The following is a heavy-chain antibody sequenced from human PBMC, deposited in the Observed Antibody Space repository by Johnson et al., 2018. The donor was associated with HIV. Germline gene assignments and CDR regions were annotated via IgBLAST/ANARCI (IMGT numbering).Heavy chain of an antibody. CDR1: GFPFNSNY. CDR2: IYSGGRT. CDR3: ARAGYYYDSSGYYSLAFDI. Sequence: MMLVESGGGLVQPGGSLRLPCASPGFPFNSNYINWVRQAPGKGLECVSGIYSGGRTYYADSVEGRFTISRDNSKNTLYLQMNSLRAEDTAVYYCARAGYYYDSSGYYSLAFDIWGQGTTVTVSS. D-gene: IGHD3-22*01. V-gene: IGHV3-66*01. J-gene: IGHJ3*02.